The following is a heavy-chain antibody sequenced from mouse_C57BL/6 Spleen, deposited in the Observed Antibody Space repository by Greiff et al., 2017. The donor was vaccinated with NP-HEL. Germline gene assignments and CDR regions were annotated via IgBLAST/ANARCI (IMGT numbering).Heavy chain of an antibody. Sequence: QVQLQQSGAELVKPGASVKLSCKASGYTFTSYWMHWVKQRPGRGLEWIGRIDPNSGGTKYNEKFKSKATLTVDKPSSTAYMQLSSLTSEESAVYYCAITTTSWSYAMDYWGQGTSVTVSS. CDR1: GYTFTSYW. D-gene: IGHD1-1*01. CDR3: AITTTSWSYAMDY. V-gene: IGHV1-72*01. J-gene: IGHJ4*01. CDR2: IDPNSGGT.